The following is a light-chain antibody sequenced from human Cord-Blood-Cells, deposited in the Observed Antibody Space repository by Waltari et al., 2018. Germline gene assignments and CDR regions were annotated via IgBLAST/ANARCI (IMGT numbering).Light chain of an antibody. V-gene: IGKV3-15*01. CDR1: QSVSSN. CDR2: GAS. J-gene: IGKJ1*01. Sequence: DIVMTQSPSTLSVSPGERATLSCRASQSVSSNLAWYQQEPGQAPRLLIYGASTRATGIPARFRGSGSGTEFTLTISSLQSEDFAVYYCQQYNNWPPWTFGQGTKVEIK. CDR3: QQYNNWPPWT.